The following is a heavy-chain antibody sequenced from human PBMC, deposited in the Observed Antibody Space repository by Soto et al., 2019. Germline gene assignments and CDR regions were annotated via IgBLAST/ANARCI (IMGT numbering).Heavy chain of an antibody. CDR3: ARDEYCSGGSCYPPYYFDY. J-gene: IGHJ4*02. CDR1: GYTFTSYG. D-gene: IGHD2-15*01. Sequence: QVQLVQSGAEVKKPGASVKVSCKASGYTFTSYGISWVRQAPGQGLEWMGWISAYNGNTNYAQKLQGRVTMTTDTSTSTADMELRSLRSDDTAVYYCARDEYCSGGSCYPPYYFDYWGQGTLVTVSS. V-gene: IGHV1-18*01. CDR2: ISAYNGNT.